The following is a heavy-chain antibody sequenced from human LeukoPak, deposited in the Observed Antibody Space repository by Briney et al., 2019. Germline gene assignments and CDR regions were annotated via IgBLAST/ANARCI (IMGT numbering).Heavy chain of an antibody. J-gene: IGHJ4*02. V-gene: IGHV1-8*01. D-gene: IGHD2-8*01. CDR2: MNPSSGNT. Sequence: ASVKVSCKASGHTFTNDEIHWVRQATGQGLEWMGWMNPSSGNTGYAQKFQGRLTMTRNTSISTAYMDQSSLRSDDTAVYYCARRDCTTGACRFDDWGQGTRVSVSP. CDR3: ARRDCTTGACRFDD. CDR1: GHTFTNDE.